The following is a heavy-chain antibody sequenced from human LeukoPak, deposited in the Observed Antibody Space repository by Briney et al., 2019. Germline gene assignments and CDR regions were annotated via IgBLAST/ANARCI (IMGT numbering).Heavy chain of an antibody. V-gene: IGHV3-23*01. CDR2: ISGSGGST. Sequence: GGSLRLSCAASGFTFSSYAMSWVRQAPGKGREWVSAISGSGGSTYYADSVKGRFTISRDNSKNTLYLQMNSLRAEDTAVYYCAQRGRGAAAAFDYWGQGTLVTVSS. D-gene: IGHD6-13*01. CDR1: GFTFSSYA. J-gene: IGHJ4*02. CDR3: AQRGRGAAAAFDY.